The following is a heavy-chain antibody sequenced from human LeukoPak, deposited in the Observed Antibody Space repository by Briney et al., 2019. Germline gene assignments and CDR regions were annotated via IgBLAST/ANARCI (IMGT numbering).Heavy chain of an antibody. J-gene: IGHJ5*02. CDR1: GYTLTELS. Sequence: ASVKVSCKVSGYTLTELSMHWVRQAPAKGLEWMGGFDPEDGETIYAQKFQGRVTMTEVTSTDRAYMQLRSVRSEDRAVYYSASGRYQLLYDWFDPWGQGTLVTVSS. V-gene: IGHV1-24*01. CDR2: FDPEDGET. D-gene: IGHD2-2*02. CDR3: ASGRYQLLYDWFDP.